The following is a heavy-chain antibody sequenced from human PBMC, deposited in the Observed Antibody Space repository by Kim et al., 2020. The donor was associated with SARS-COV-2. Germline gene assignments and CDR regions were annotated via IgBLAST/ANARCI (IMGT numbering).Heavy chain of an antibody. CDR3: ARLTGDEELYYYYGMDV. CDR1: GFTVSSNY. CDR2: IYSGGST. D-gene: IGHD3-9*01. Sequence: GGSLRLSCAASGFTVSSNYMSWVRQAPGKGLEWVSVIYSGGSTYYADSVKGRFTISRDNSKNTLYLQMNSLRAEDTAVYYCARLTGDEELYYYYGMDVWGQGTTVTVSS. V-gene: IGHV3-53*01. J-gene: IGHJ6*02.